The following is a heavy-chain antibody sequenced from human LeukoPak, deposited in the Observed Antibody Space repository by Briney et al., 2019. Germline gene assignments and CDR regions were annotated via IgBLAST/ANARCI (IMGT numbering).Heavy chain of an antibody. D-gene: IGHD2-2*01. CDR3: ARGGGYCSRTSCFRVFDY. J-gene: IGHJ4*02. CDR1: GFTFSNYA. Sequence: GGSLRLSCAASGFTFSNYAMSWVRQAPGKGPEWVSVICGSGGSTYYAVSVKGRFTISRDNSKNTLYLQMNSLRAEDTAVYYCARGGGYCSRTSCFRVFDYWGQGTLVTVSS. CDR2: ICGSGGST. V-gene: IGHV3-23*01.